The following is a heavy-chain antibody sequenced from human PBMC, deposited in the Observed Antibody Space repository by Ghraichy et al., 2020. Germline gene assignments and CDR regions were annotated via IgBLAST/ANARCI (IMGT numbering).Heavy chain of an antibody. CDR1: GGSFSGYY. V-gene: IGHV4-34*01. J-gene: IGHJ4*02. CDR2: INHSGST. Sequence: SETLSLTCAVYGGSFSGYYWSWIRQPPGKGLEWIGEINHSGSTNYNPSLKSRVTILVDTSKNQFSLKLSSVTAADTAVYYCASGYCSGGSCYSFHYWGQGTLVTVSS. D-gene: IGHD2-15*01. CDR3: ASGYCSGGSCYSFHY.